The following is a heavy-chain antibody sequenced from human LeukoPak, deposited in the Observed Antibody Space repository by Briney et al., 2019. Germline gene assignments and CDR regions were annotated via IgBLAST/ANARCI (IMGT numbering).Heavy chain of an antibody. CDR3: ARGAVGATLYFEY. CDR2: IIPIFGTA. CDR1: GGTFSSYA. J-gene: IGHJ4*02. V-gene: IGHV1-69*13. D-gene: IGHD1-26*01. Sequence: ASVKVSCKASGGTFSSYAISWVRQAPGQGLEWMGGIIPIFGTANYAQKFQGRVTITADESTSTAYMELSSLRSEDTAVYYCARGAVGATLYFEYWGQGTLVTVSS.